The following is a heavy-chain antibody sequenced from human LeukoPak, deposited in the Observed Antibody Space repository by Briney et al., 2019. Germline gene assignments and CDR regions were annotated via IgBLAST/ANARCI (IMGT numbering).Heavy chain of an antibody. J-gene: IGHJ5*02. CDR1: GGSISSYY. CDR3: ARQEYSSSWGIDWFDP. V-gene: IGHV4-4*07. CDR2: IYSTGST. D-gene: IGHD6-6*01. Sequence: PSETLSLTCTVSGGSISSYYWSWIRQPAGKGLEWIGRIYSTGSTNYNPSLKSRVTMSVDTSKNQFSLKLSSVTAADTAVYYCARQEYSSSWGIDWFDPWGQGTLVTVSS.